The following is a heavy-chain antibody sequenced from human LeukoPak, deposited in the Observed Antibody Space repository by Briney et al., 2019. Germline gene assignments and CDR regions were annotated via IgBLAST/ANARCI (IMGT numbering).Heavy chain of an antibody. Sequence: SETLSLTCIVSGGSISSYYWSWIRQPPGKGLEGIGYIYHTGSNNYSPSLKSRVTMSVDTSKNQFSLKLSSVTAADTAVYYCARARYSNSWYAVDIWGQGTMVTVSS. CDR1: GGSISSYY. CDR2: IYHTGSN. D-gene: IGHD6-13*01. V-gene: IGHV4-59*08. J-gene: IGHJ3*02. CDR3: ARARYSNSWYAVDI.